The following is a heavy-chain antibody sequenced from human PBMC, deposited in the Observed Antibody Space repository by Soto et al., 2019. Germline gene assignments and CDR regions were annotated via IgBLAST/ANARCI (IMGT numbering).Heavy chain of an antibody. CDR3: AREASNIVVVPAAISSYYYYYMDV. CDR2: ISSSSTI. J-gene: IGHJ6*03. CDR1: GFTFSSYS. Sequence: GGSLRLSCAASGFTFSSYSMNWVRQAPGKGLEWVSYISSSSTIYYADSVKGRFTISRDNAKNSLYLQMNSLRAEDTAVYYCAREASNIVVVPAAISSYYYYYMDVWGKGTTVTVSS. D-gene: IGHD2-2*01. V-gene: IGHV3-48*01.